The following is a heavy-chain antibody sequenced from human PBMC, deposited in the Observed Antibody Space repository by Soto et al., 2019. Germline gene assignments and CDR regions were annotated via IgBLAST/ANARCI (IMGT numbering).Heavy chain of an antibody. CDR1: GYTFTSYD. CDR3: ARAKGYCSGGSCRSYGMDV. CDR2: MNPNSGNT. J-gene: IGHJ6*02. V-gene: IGHV1-8*01. D-gene: IGHD2-15*01. Sequence: QVQLVQSGAEVKKPGASVKVSCKASGYTFTSYDINWVRQATGQGLEWMGWMNPNSGNTGYAQKFQGRVTMTRNTXXSXAFXELSSLRSEDTAVYYCARAKGYCSGGSCRSYGMDVWGQGTTVTVSS.